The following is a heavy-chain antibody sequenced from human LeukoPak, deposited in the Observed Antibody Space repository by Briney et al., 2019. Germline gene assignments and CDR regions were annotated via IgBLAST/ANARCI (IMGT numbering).Heavy chain of an antibody. V-gene: IGHV4-59*12. CDR1: GGSISSYY. J-gene: IGHJ3*02. CDR3: ALRAVTTDAFDI. D-gene: IGHD4-17*01. CDR2: IYYSGST. Sequence: SETLSLTCTVSGGSISSYYWSWIRQPPGKGLEWIGYIYYSGSTNYNPSLKSRVAISVDTSKNQFSLKLSSVTAADTAVYYCALRAVTTDAFDIWGQGTMVTVSS.